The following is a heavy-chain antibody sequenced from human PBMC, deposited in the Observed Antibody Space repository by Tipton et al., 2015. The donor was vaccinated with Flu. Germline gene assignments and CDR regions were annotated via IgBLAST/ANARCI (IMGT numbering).Heavy chain of an antibody. D-gene: IGHD2-2*01. CDR1: GDSMRSDYF. V-gene: IGHV4-38-2*02. CDR2: IHYSGSP. Sequence: TLSLTCTVSGDSMRSDYFWAWIRQAPGKGLEWIGNIHYSGSPHYNPSLKSRVTITVDTSKNQFSLRLSSMTAADTAVYYCARDPSLGMPDYFDHWGQGILVTASS. J-gene: IGHJ4*02. CDR3: ARDPSLGMPDYFDH.